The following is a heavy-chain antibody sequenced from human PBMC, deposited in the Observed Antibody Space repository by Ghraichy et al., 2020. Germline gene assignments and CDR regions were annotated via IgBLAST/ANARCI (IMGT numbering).Heavy chain of an antibody. CDR3: ARSGYSYYFDY. Sequence: GGSLRLSCAASGFTVSSNYMSWVRQAPGKGLEWVSVIYSGGSTYYADSVKGRFTISRDNSKNTLYLQVNSLRAEDTAVYYCARSGYSYYFDYWGQGTLVTVSS. D-gene: IGHD4-23*01. V-gene: IGHV3-53*01. J-gene: IGHJ4*02. CDR1: GFTVSSNY. CDR2: IYSGGST.